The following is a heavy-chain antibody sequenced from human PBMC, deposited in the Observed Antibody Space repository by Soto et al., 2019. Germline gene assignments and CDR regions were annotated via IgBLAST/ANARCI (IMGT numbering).Heavy chain of an antibody. D-gene: IGHD3-16*02. CDR3: AKALGELSPESFDY. CDR1: GFTVSSNY. V-gene: IGHV3-30*18. J-gene: IGHJ4*02. CDR2: MSYDGNNQ. Sequence: SGFTVSSNYMSWVRQAPGKGLEWVSIMSYDGNNQYYADSVKGRFTISRDNFKNTLHLQMNSLRAEDTAVYYCAKALGELSPESFDYWGQGILVTVSS.